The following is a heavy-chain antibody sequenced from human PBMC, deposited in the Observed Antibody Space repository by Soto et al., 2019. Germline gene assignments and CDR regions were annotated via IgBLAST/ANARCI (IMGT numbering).Heavy chain of an antibody. CDR2: IYYSGST. V-gene: IGHV4-39*01. CDR3: ARHPSPALLRYFEPPGYYGMDV. Sequence: PSETLSLTCSVSGGSISSTSYYWGWIRQPPGKGLEWIGSIYYSGSTFYNLSLKSRVTISVDTSKNQFFLKLSSVTAADTAVYYCARHPSPALLRYFEPPGYYGMDVWGQGTTVTVSS. J-gene: IGHJ6*02. D-gene: IGHD3-9*01. CDR1: GGSISSTSYY.